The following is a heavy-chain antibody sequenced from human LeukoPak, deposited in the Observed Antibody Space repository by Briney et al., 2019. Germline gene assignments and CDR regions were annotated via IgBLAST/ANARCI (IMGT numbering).Heavy chain of an antibody. CDR1: GFTFEDYA. J-gene: IGHJ4*02. CDR3: ARNGIVGAGYYFDY. CDR2: INWNSDSI. V-gene: IGHV3-9*01. Sequence: GGSLRLSCAVSGFTFEDYAMHWVRQVPGKGLEWVSGINWNSDSIGYADSVKGRFTTPRDNAKNSLYLQMNSLRAEDTAVYYCARNGIVGAGYYFDYWGQGTLVTVSS. D-gene: IGHD1-26*01.